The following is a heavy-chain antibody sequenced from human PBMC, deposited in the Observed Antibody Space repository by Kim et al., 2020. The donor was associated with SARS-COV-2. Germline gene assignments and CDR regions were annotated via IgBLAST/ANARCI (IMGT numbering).Heavy chain of an antibody. J-gene: IGHJ4*02. CDR3: ARDQEWWDFDY. D-gene: IGHD2-15*01. V-gene: IGHV1-3*01. Sequence: KYSQKFQGRVTITRDTSASTAYMELSSLRSEDTAVYYCARDQEWWDFDYWGQGTLVTVSS.